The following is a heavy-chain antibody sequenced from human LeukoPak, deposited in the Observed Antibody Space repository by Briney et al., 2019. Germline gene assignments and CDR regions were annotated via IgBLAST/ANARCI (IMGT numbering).Heavy chain of an antibody. J-gene: IGHJ3*02. CDR1: GFTLSSYA. D-gene: IGHD4-17*01. CDR3: ARSRGFGNYGLWAFDI. V-gene: IGHV3-13*05. CDR2: IGAAGDP. Sequence: PGGSLRLSCAGSGFTLSSYAMHWVRQPSGKSLEWVSAIGAAGDPYYAGSVKGRFTISRQTGKNSLYLQMNSLRPGDTATYYCARSRGFGNYGLWAFDIWGQGTMVTVSS.